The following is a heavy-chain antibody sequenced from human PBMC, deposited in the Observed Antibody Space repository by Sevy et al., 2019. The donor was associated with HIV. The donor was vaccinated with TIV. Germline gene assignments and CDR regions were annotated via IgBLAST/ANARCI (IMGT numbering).Heavy chain of an antibody. CDR1: GFTFSDYY. J-gene: IGHJ6*02. V-gene: IGHV3-11*01. D-gene: IGHD4-17*01. Sequence: GGSLRLSYAASGFTFSDYYMSWIRQAPGKGLEWLSYISSSGDTIYYADSVKGRFTISRDNAKKSLYLQMNSLRAEDTAVYYCARDHVKDGDLGDYYYYAMDVWGQGTTVTVSS. CDR2: ISSSGDTI. CDR3: ARDHVKDGDLGDYYYYAMDV.